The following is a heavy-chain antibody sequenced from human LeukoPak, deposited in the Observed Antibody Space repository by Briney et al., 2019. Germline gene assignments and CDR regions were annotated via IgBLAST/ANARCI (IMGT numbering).Heavy chain of an antibody. CDR3: ARDLGQLVDLINYGMDV. CDR2: IIPILGIA. J-gene: IGHJ6*02. V-gene: IGHV1-69*04. CDR1: GGTFSSYT. D-gene: IGHD6-13*01. Sequence: GASVKVSCKASGGTFSSYTISWVRQAPGQGLEWMGRIIPILGIANYAQKFQGRVTITADKSTSTAYMELSSLRSEDTAVYYCARDLGQLVDLINYGMDVWGQGTTVTVSS.